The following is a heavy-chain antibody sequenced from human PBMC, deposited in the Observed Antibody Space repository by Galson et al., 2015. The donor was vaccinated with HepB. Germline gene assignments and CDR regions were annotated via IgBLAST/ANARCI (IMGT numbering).Heavy chain of an antibody. CDR1: GFTFSDYY. J-gene: IGHJ6*03. CDR3: ARDKYYYMDV. Sequence: SLRLSCAASGFTFSDYYMSWIRQAPGKGLEWISYITTSGSTINYADSAKGRFTISRDNAKNSLYLQMNSLRAEDTAVYYCARDKYYYMDVWGKGTTVTVSS. V-gene: IGHV3-11*01. CDR2: ITTSGSTI.